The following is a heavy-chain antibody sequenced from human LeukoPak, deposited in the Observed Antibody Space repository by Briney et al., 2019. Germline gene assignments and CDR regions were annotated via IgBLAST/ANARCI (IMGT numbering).Heavy chain of an antibody. CDR3: ARKGSSGWAFDP. V-gene: IGHV4-34*01. CDR2: INHSGST. D-gene: IGHD6-19*01. Sequence: SETLSLTCAVYGGPFSGYYWSWIRQPPGKGLEWIGEINHSGSTNYNPSLKSRVTISVDTSKNQFSLKLSSVTAADTAVYYCARKGSSGWAFDPWGQGTLVTVSS. CDR1: GGPFSGYY. J-gene: IGHJ5*02.